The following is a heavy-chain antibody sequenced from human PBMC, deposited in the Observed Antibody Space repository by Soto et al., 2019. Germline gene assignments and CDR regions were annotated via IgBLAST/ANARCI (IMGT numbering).Heavy chain of an antibody. CDR1: GGSISSGDYY. CDR3: AREPKYYYDSSGFDY. Sequence: SETLSLTCTVSGGSISSGDYYWSWIRQPLGKGLEWIGYIYYSGSTYYNPSLKNRVTISVDTSKNQFSLKLSSVTAADTAVYYCAREPKYYYDSSGFDYWGQGTLVTVSS. D-gene: IGHD3-22*01. CDR2: IYYSGST. J-gene: IGHJ4*02. V-gene: IGHV4-30-4*01.